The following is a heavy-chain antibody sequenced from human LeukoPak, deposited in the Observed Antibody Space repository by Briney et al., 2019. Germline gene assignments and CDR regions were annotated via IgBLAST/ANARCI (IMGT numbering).Heavy chain of an antibody. V-gene: IGHV3-30*18. Sequence: GGSLRLSCAASGFTFSSYGMHWVRQAPGKGLEWVAVISYDGSNKYYADSVRGRFTISRDNSKNTLCLQMNSLRAEDTAVYYCAKDKVVPAAIFDYWGQGTLVTVSS. D-gene: IGHD2-2*02. CDR2: ISYDGSNK. CDR1: GFTFSSYG. J-gene: IGHJ4*02. CDR3: AKDKVVPAAIFDY.